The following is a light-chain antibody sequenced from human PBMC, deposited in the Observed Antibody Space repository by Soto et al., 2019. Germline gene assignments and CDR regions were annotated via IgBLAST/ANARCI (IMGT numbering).Light chain of an antibody. CDR2: KVS. J-gene: IGKJ1*01. CDR1: NRIVDNDGNTY. V-gene: IGKV2-30*01. CDR3: MQSTHWPPT. Sequence: DVVINQSPLSLPVALGQQASISCRSSNRIVDNDGNTYLNWFQQRPGQSPRRLIYKVSNRDSGVPDRCSGRGAGTDCTLKISRVEAEDVGVYCGMQSTHWPPTFGQGTKVDIK.